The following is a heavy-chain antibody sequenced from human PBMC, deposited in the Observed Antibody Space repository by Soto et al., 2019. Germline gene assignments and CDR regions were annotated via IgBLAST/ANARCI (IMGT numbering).Heavy chain of an antibody. CDR1: GFTFSTYA. CDR2: ITGSGGDT. V-gene: IGHV3-23*01. J-gene: IGHJ4*02. CDR3: AKSYDFWSGPFDY. D-gene: IGHD3-3*01. Sequence: EVQLLESGGGLVQPGGSLRLSCAASGFTFSTYAMAWVRQAPGKGMEWVSAITGSGGDTYYADSVQGRFIISRDNSMNTLYLQMGSLRAEDTAVYYCAKSYDFWSGPFDYWGQGSLVTVSS.